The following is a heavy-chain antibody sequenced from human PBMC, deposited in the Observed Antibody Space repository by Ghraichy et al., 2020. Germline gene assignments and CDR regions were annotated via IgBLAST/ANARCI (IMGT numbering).Heavy chain of an antibody. Sequence: GGSLRLSCAASGFTFSSYWMSWVRQSPGKGLEWVVNIKKDGSEGYYVDSVRGRFTISRDNARDSQHLQMNSLRVEDTGLYFCARGVYSSGWYPDAFDFWGRGIMVTVSS. V-gene: IGHV3-7*03. CDR2: IKKDGSEG. D-gene: IGHD6-19*01. CDR3: ARGVYSSGWYPDAFDF. CDR1: GFTFSSYW. J-gene: IGHJ3*01.